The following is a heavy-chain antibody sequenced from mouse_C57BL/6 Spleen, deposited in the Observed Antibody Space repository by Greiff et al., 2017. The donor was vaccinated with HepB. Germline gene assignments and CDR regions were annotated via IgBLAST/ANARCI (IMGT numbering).Heavy chain of an antibody. Sequence: EVQLQQSGPVLVKPGASVKMSCKASGYTFTDYYMNWVKQSHGKSLEWIGVINPYNGGTSYNQKFKGKATLTVDKSSSTAYMELNSLTSEDSAVYYCARGSTGNYFDYWGQSTTLTVSS. CDR1: GYTFTDYY. D-gene: IGHD4-1*01. V-gene: IGHV1-19*01. CDR2: INPYNGGT. CDR3: ARGSTGNYFDY. J-gene: IGHJ2*01.